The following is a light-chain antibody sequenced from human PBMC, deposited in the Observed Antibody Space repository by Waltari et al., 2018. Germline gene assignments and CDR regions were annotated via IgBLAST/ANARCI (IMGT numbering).Light chain of an antibody. CDR3: QESYSTSFT. V-gene: IGKV1-39*01. Sequence: DIQMTQSPSSLSASVGDRVTIPCRASQNISSNLNWYQKKPGKAPKLLIYADSTLQSGVSSRFSGGRSGTDFALTISSLQPEDFATFYCQESYSTSFTFGQGTNLEIK. CDR1: QNISSN. CDR2: ADS. J-gene: IGKJ2*01.